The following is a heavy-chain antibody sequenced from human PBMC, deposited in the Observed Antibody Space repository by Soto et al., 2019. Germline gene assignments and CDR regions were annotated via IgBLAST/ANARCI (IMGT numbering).Heavy chain of an antibody. Sequence: ASVKVSCKASGYTFTSYGISWVRQAPGQGLEWMGWISAYNGNTNYAQKLQGRVTMTTDTSTSTAYMELRSLRSDDTAVYYCASPYSESYYYYGMDVWTQRTTVTVSS. CDR3: ASPYSESYYYYGMDV. CDR2: ISAYNGNT. D-gene: IGHD1-26*01. V-gene: IGHV1-18*01. J-gene: IGHJ6*02. CDR1: GYTFTSYG.